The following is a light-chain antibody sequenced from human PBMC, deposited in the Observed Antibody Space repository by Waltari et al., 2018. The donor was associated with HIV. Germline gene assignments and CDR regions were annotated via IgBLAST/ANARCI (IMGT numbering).Light chain of an antibody. V-gene: IGLV3-25*03. Sequence: SYELTQPPSVSVYPGQTAVITCSGDVLPRRYSYWYKQKPGRAPVVVIYKHRERPSGIPERFSGSISGTTVTLTITGVQAADEADYYCAAWDDSLGGVVFGGGTKLTVL. J-gene: IGLJ2*01. CDR2: KHR. CDR3: AAWDDSLGGVV. CDR1: VLPRRY.